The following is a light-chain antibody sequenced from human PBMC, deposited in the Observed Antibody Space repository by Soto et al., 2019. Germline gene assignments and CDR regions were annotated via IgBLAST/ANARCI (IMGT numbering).Light chain of an antibody. J-gene: IGKJ1*01. CDR3: QQYNSYRT. Sequence: DIQMTQSPSTLSGSVEDRVTMTCRASQTISSWLAWYQQKPGKAPKLLIYDASSLESGVPSRFSGSGSGTEFTLTISSLQPDDFATYYCQQYNSYRTFGQGTKVDI. V-gene: IGKV1-5*01. CDR2: DAS. CDR1: QTISSW.